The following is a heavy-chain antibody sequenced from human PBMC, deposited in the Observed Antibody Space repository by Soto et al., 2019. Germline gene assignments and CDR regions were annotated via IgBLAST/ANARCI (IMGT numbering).Heavy chain of an antibody. Sequence: HITLKESGPPLVKPTQTLTLTCIFSGFSFSADGVGVGWIRQPPGKTLEWLALIYWDDDTRYRPSLKSRLTITKDSSKNQVVLTMTNMDPLDTATYSCAHAFGGTSWPNDAFDVWGQGTVVTVSS. D-gene: IGHD3-16*01. CDR3: AHAFGGTSWPNDAFDV. CDR2: IYWDDDT. CDR1: GFSFSADGVG. J-gene: IGHJ3*01. V-gene: IGHV2-5*02.